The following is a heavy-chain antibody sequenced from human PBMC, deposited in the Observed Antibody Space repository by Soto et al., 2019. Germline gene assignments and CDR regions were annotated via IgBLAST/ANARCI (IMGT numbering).Heavy chain of an antibody. D-gene: IGHD2-15*01. CDR2: IYYSGST. Sequence: HSETLSLSCTVSGGSICSSSYYWGWIRQPPGKGLEWIGSIYYSGSTYYNPSLKSRVTISVDTSKNQFSLKLSSVTAADTAVYYCARHTPAISISDHWGQGTLVTVSS. V-gene: IGHV4-39*01. CDR3: ARHTPAISISDH. CDR1: GGSICSSSYY. J-gene: IGHJ4*02.